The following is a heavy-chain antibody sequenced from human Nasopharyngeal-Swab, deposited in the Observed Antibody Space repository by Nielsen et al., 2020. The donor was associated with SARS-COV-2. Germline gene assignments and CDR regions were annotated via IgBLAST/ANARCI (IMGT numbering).Heavy chain of an antibody. V-gene: IGHV3-30*18. CDR2: ISYDGSNK. Sequence: SLKISCAASGFTFSSYGMHWVRQAPGKGLEWVAVISYDGSNKYYADSVKGRFTISRDNSKNTLYLQMNSLRAEDTAVYYCAKERYGDYDYGMDVWGQGTTVTVSS. J-gene: IGHJ6*02. CDR3: AKERYGDYDYGMDV. D-gene: IGHD4-17*01. CDR1: GFTFSSYG.